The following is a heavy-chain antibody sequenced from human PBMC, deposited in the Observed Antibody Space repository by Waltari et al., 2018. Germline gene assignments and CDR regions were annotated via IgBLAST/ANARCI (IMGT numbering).Heavy chain of an antibody. V-gene: IGHV3-74*01. J-gene: IGHJ4*02. Sequence: EVQLVESGGGLVQPGGSLRLSCAASGFTFSSNWMHWVRQVPGKGLVLVSRINSDGSSTNYADSVKGRFTISRDNTKNTLYLQMNSLRAEDTAVYYCTRASSTSSWYWGQGTLVTVAS. CDR3: TRASSTSSWY. CDR1: GFTFSSNW. CDR2: INSDGSST. D-gene: IGHD2-2*01.